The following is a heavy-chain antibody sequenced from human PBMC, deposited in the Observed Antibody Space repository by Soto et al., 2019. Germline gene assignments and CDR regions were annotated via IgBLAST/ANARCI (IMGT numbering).Heavy chain of an antibody. Sequence: QVQLVQSGAEVKKPGASVKVSCKASGYTFTSYGSSWVRQAPGQGLEWMGWISAYNGNTNYAQKRQGRVTMTTDTSTSTAYMELRSLRSDDPAVYYCARDHEGGYYGSGSYWGWFAPWGQGTLVTVSS. V-gene: IGHV1-18*01. CDR1: GYTFTSYG. CDR2: ISAYNGNT. D-gene: IGHD3-10*01. CDR3: ARDHEGGYYGSGSYWGWFAP. J-gene: IGHJ5*02.